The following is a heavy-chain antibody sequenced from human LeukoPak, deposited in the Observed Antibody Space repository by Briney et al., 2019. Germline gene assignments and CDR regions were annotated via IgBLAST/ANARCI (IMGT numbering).Heavy chain of an antibody. J-gene: IGHJ4*02. Sequence: GGSLRLFCAASGFTFSNYVMSWVRQALGKGLEWVSAIPGSGGNTYYADSVKGRFTIFRDNSKNTVFLQMNSLRAEDTAVYYCAKWGDYDVLTGYYVSDYWGQGTLVTVSS. CDR3: AKWGDYDVLTGYYVSDY. CDR2: IPGSGGNT. CDR1: GFTFSNYV. V-gene: IGHV3-23*01. D-gene: IGHD3-9*01.